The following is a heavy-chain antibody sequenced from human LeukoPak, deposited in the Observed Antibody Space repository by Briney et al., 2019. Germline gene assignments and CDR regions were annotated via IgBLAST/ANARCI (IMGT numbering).Heavy chain of an antibody. CDR2: ISGSGGST. J-gene: IGHJ6*03. CDR1: GFTFSSYG. D-gene: IGHD6-19*01. CDR3: AKGSKAVLFTRDHYMDV. V-gene: IGHV3-23*01. Sequence: GGSLRLSCAASGFTFSSYGMSWVRQAPGKGLEWDSAISGSGGSTYYADSVKGRFTISRDNSKNTVYLQMDSLRAEDTAVYYCAKGSKAVLFTRDHYMDVWGKGTTVTISS.